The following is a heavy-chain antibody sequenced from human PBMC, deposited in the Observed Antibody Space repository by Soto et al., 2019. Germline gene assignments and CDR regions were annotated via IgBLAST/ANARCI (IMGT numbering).Heavy chain of an antibody. V-gene: IGHV1-2*02. CDR2: INPNSGGT. CDR1: GYTFTGYY. J-gene: IGHJ4*02. D-gene: IGHD2-15*01. CDR3: ARWLYCSGGSCYGPSDY. Sequence: ASVKVSCKASGYTFTGYYMHWVQQAPGQGLEWMGWINPNSGGTNYAQKFQGRVTMTRDTSISTAYMELSRLRSDDTAVYYCARWLYCSGGSCYGPSDYWGQGTLVTVSS.